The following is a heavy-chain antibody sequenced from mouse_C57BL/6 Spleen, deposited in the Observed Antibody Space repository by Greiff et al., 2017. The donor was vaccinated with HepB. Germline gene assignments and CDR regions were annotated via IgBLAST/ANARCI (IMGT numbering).Heavy chain of an antibody. V-gene: IGHV1-82*01. J-gene: IGHJ3*01. CDR1: GYAFSSSW. CDR3: ARRENYGNYGFAY. D-gene: IGHD2-1*01. CDR2: IYPGDGDT. Sequence: QVQLKESGPELVKPGASVKISCKASGYAFSSSWMNWVKQRPGKGLEWIGRIYPGDGDTNYNGKFKGKATLTADKSSSTAYMQLSSLTSEDSAVYFCARRENYGNYGFAYWGQGTLVTVSA.